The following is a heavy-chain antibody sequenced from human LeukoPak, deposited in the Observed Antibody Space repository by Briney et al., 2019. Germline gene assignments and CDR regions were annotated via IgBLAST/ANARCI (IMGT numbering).Heavy chain of an antibody. CDR3: TRGAAGFDI. CDR1: GFTFGGYG. Sequence: GRSLRLSCAGSGFTFGGYGMHWFRQTPGKGLEWVAVIAYDGSRAFYADSVKGRFTISRENAKSSLFLQMNSLRAGDTAVYFCTRGAAGFDIWGQGTMVIVAS. V-gene: IGHV3-33*01. J-gene: IGHJ3*02. CDR2: IAYDGSRA.